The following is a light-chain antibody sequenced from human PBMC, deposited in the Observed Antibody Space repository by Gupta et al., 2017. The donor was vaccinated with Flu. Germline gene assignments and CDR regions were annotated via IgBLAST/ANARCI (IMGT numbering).Light chain of an antibody. CDR1: GSDVGGYNS. Sequence: SITISCTVTGSDVGGYNSVSCDPPHPANAPKLMIYDVSNRPAGLASRFSGSKSGNTASLTISGLQADDEADYYFSAATSRNTLVFGTGTKLTVL. V-gene: IGLV2-14*04. CDR2: DVS. J-gene: IGLJ1*01. CDR3: SAATSRNTLV.